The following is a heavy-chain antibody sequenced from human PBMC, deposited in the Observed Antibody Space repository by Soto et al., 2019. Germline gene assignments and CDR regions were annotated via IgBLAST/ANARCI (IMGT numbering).Heavy chain of an antibody. CDR1: DGSFSGYY. CDR3: ARCIFMIAGHFDY. CDR2: INHSGST. D-gene: IGHD3-22*01. Sequence: PSATLSLTYAVYDGSFSGYYWSWIRQPPGKGLEWIGEINHSGSTNYNPSLKSRVTISVDTSKNQFSLKLSSVTAADTAGYYCARCIFMIAGHFDYCGQGTLVTVSS. J-gene: IGHJ4*02. V-gene: IGHV4-34*01.